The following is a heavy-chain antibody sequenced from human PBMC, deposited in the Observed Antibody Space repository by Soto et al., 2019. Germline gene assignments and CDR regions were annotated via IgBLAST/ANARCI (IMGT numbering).Heavy chain of an antibody. CDR1: GFTFSSYW. CDR3: ARDRPTRNYYGSGLIAY. Sequence: PGGSLRLSCAASGFTFSSYWMSWVRQAPGKGLEWVANIKQDGSEKYYVDSVKGRFTISRDNAKNSLYLQMNSLRAEDTAVYYCARDRPTRNYYGSGLIAYWGQGTLVTVSS. J-gene: IGHJ4*02. CDR2: IKQDGSEK. D-gene: IGHD3-10*01. V-gene: IGHV3-7*01.